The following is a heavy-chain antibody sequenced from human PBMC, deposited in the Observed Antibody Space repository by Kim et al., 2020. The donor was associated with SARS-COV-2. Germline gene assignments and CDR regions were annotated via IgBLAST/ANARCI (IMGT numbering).Heavy chain of an antibody. J-gene: IGHJ6*02. Sequence: GGSLRLSCAASGFTFSFYDMNWVRQAPGKGGEWGSSISGRSSHIYYADSVRGRFTVSRDNAKTSLYLQMNSLRAEDTAVYYCASRSPPARYNGMDVWGQGTTVTVSS. V-gene: IGHV3-21*01. D-gene: IGHD3-9*01. CDR3: ASRSPPARYNGMDV. CDR1: GFTFSFYD. CDR2: ISGRSSHI.